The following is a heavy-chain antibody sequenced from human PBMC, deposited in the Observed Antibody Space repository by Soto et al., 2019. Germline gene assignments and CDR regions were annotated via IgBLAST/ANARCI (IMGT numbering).Heavy chain of an antibody. Sequence: QVQLVESGGGLVKPGGSLRLSCAASGFTFSDYYMSWIRQAPGKGLEWVSYISSSGSTIYYADSVKGRFTISRDNAKNSLCLQMNSLRAEDTAVYYCARDSRWIQLWSQYGMDVWGQGTTVTVSS. CDR3: ARDSRWIQLWSQYGMDV. V-gene: IGHV3-11*01. J-gene: IGHJ6*02. D-gene: IGHD5-18*01. CDR2: ISSSGSTI. CDR1: GFTFSDYY.